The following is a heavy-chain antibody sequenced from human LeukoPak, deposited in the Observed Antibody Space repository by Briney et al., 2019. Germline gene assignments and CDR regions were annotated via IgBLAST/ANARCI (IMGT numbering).Heavy chain of an antibody. D-gene: IGHD6-13*01. V-gene: IGHV3-11*01. Sequence: PGGSLRLSCAASGFTFSDYYMSWIRQAPGKGLEWVSYISSSGSTIYYADSVKGRFTISRDNSKNTLYLQMDSLRSEDTAVYFCARDFFPVVDSSWYEIGYWSQGTLVTVSS. CDR3: ARDFFPVVDSSWYEIGY. J-gene: IGHJ4*02. CDR2: ISSSGSTI. CDR1: GFTFSDYY.